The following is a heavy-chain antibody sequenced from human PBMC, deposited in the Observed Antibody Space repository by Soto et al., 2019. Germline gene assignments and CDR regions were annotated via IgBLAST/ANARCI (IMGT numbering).Heavy chain of an antibody. V-gene: IGHV4-59*01. CDR3: ATAEQLGGY. Sequence: TSETLSLTCTVSGCSISSYYWSWIRQPPGKGLEWIGYIYYSGSANYNPSLKSRVTISVDTSKNQFSLKLSSVTAADTAVYYCATAEQLGGYWGQGTLVTVSS. CDR2: IYYSGSA. J-gene: IGHJ4*02. D-gene: IGHD5-18*01. CDR1: GCSISSYY.